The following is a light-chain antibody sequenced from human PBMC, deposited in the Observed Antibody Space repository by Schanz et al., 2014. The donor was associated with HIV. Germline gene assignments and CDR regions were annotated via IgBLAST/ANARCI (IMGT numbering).Light chain of an antibody. V-gene: IGKV1-39*01. CDR2: DAS. CDR3: QQFHAYPYT. Sequence: DIQMTQSPSSLSAFVGDTVSITCRASQTISISLNWYQQKPGKAPQLLIYDASLLHTGVPSRFSGSGSGTHFTLTITSLQPEDFATYHCQQFHAYPYTFGQGTKLEIK. J-gene: IGKJ2*01. CDR1: QTISIS.